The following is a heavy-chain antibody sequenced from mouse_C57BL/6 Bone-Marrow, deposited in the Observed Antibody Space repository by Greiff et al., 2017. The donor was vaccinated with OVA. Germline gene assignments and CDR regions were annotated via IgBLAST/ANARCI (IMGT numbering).Heavy chain of an antibody. J-gene: IGHJ3*01. D-gene: IGHD3-2*01. Sequence: EVQGVESGGDLVKPGGSLKLSCAASGFTFSSYGMSWVRQTPDKRLEWVATISSGGSYTYYPDSVKGRFTISRDNAKNTLYLQMSSLESEDTAMYYCARQTALAWFAYWGQGTLVTVSA. V-gene: IGHV5-6*01. CDR1: GFTFSSYG. CDR3: ARQTALAWFAY. CDR2: ISSGGSYT.